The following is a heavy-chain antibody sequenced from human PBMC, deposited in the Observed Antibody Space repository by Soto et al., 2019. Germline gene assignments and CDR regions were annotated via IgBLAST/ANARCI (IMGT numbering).Heavy chain of an antibody. CDR3: ARDLLLNSLFDY. Sequence: ASVKVSCKASGGTFSSYAISWVRQAPGQGLEWMGGIIPIFGTANYAQKFQGRVTITADESTSTAYMELSSLRSEDTAVYYCARDLLLNSLFDYWGQGTLVTVSS. CDR2: IIPIFGTA. J-gene: IGHJ4*02. CDR1: GGTFSSYA. V-gene: IGHV1-69*13. D-gene: IGHD2-8*01.